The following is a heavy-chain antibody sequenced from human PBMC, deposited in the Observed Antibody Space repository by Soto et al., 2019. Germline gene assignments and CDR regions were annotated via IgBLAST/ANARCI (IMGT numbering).Heavy chain of an antibody. Sequence: SETLSLTCSVSGGSVNSGGYSWSWIRQPPGKGLEWIGFISPSGSPAYNPSLKSRVTISVDRSNNQISLELSSVTAADTAVYYCAGDVLAWGPGTLVTVSS. CDR3: AGDVLA. V-gene: IGHV4-30-2*01. CDR1: GGSVNSGGYS. D-gene: IGHD3-10*02. J-gene: IGHJ5*02. CDR2: ISPSGSP.